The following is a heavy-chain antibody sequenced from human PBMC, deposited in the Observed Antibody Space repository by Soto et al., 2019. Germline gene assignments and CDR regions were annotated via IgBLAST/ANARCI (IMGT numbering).Heavy chain of an antibody. J-gene: IGHJ6*02. V-gene: IGHV4-59*11. CDR3: ARELSYGMDV. CDR2: IYFSGST. CDR1: GASINSHF. Sequence: HVQLQESGPGLVKPSETLSLSCTVSGASINSHFWTWIRQPPGKGLEWIGSIYFSGSTNYNPSLKGRVSISLDRAKSQFFLNLTSVTAADQAMYYCARELSYGMDVWGQGTTVIVSS.